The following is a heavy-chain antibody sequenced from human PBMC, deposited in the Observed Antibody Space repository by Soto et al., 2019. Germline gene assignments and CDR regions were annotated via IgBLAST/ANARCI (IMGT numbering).Heavy chain of an antibody. D-gene: IGHD5-12*01. V-gene: IGHV1-8*01. J-gene: IGHJ4*02. Sequence: GASVKVSCKASGYTFTSYYITWVRQATGQGLEWMGWMNPNSGNTGYAQKFQGRVTMTRNTSISTAYMELSSLRSEDTAVYYCATNIGGYDPNDYWGQGTLVTVSS. CDR3: ATNIGGYDPNDY. CDR1: GYTFTSYY. CDR2: MNPNSGNT.